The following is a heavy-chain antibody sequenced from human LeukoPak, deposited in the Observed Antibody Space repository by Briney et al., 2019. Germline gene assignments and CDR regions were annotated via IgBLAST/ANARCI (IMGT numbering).Heavy chain of an antibody. V-gene: IGHV3-48*01. J-gene: IGHJ4*02. CDR3: AYYDSSGYYSRFDY. CDR2: ITSISSTI. Sequence: GGSLRLSCAASGFTFGSYSMNWVRQAPGKGLEWVSYITSISSTIYYADSVKGRFTISRDNSKNTLYLQMNSLRAEDTAVYYCAYYDSSGYYSRFDYWGQGTLVTVSS. D-gene: IGHD3-22*01. CDR1: GFTFGSYS.